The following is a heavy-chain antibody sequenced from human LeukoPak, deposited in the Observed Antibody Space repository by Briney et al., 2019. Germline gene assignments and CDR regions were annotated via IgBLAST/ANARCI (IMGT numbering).Heavy chain of an antibody. CDR1: GFAFRSYA. D-gene: IGHD6-6*01. Sequence: GGSLKLPCTASGFAFRSYAMNWVRQAPGKGLEWVAVIWSDGSNKYHADSVKGRFTISRDNSRNTVYLLMDSLGLEDTAVYYCARWGTSSLDYWGQGTLVTVSS. V-gene: IGHV3-33*08. CDR3: ARWGTSSLDY. J-gene: IGHJ4*02. CDR2: IWSDGSNK.